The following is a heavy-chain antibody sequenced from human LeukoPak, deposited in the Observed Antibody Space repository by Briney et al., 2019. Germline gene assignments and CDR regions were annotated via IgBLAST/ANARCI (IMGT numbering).Heavy chain of an antibody. V-gene: IGHV3-21*01. CDR1: GFTFSVYT. CDR3: AELGITMIGGV. D-gene: IGHD3-10*02. Sequence: PGGSLRLSCAASGFTFSVYTMNWVRQTPGQGLEWVSSISSSSTYIYYADSVKGRFTISRDNAKNSLYLQINSLRAEDTAVYYCAELGITMIGGVWGKGTTVTISS. J-gene: IGHJ6*04. CDR2: ISSSSTYI.